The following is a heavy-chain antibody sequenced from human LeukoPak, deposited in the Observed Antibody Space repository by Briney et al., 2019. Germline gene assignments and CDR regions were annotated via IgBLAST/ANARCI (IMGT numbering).Heavy chain of an antibody. CDR1: GGSISSYY. D-gene: IGHD1-26*01. J-gene: IGHJ6*03. V-gene: IGHV4-4*07. CDR2: IYTSGST. CDR3: ARHGELLSYYYYIDV. Sequence: SETLSLTCTVSGGSISSYYWSWIRQPAGKGLEWIGRIYTSGSTNYNPSLKSRVTMSVDTSKNQFSLKLSSVTAADTAVYYCARHGELLSYYYYIDVWGKGTTVTVSS.